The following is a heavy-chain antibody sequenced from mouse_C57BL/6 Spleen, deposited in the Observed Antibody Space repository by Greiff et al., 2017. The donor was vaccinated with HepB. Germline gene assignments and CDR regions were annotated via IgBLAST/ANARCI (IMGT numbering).Heavy chain of an antibody. Sequence: VKLVESGPELVKPGASVKISCKASGYSFTSYYIHWVKQRPGQGLEWIGWIYPGSGNTKYNEKFKGKATLTADTSSSTAYMQLSSLTSEDSAVYYCARRHYDYDPYAMDYWGQGTSVTVSS. J-gene: IGHJ4*01. V-gene: IGHV1-66*01. CDR1: GYSFTSYY. CDR3: ARRHYDYDPYAMDY. D-gene: IGHD2-4*01. CDR2: IYPGSGNT.